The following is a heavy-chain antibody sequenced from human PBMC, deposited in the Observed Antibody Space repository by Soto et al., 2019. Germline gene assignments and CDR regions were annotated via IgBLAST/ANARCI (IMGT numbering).Heavy chain of an antibody. J-gene: IGHJ5*02. Sequence: QVQLVQSGAEVKKPGSSVKVSCKASGGTFSSYAISWVRQDPLQGIEWLGGIIPIFGTANYAQKFQCRVTITADKSTSTAYMERSSLRSEDTAVNYCARDQGWLQLGNNCFDTGGQGTLVTVSS. CDR3: ARDQGWLQLGNNCFDT. CDR2: IIPIFGTA. V-gene: IGHV1-69*06. D-gene: IGHD5-12*01. CDR1: GGTFSSYA.